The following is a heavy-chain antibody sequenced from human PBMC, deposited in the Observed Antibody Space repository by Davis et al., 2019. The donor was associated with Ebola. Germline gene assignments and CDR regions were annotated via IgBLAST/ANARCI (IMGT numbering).Heavy chain of an antibody. CDR3: ARKRRDGYKFDY. Sequence: GESLKISCKGSGFRFTNYWIGWVRQMPGKGLEWMGVIYPDDSDARYSPSFQGQVTISADKSINTAYLQWSRLKASDTAMYYCARKRRDGYKFDYWGQGTLVTVSS. J-gene: IGHJ4*02. CDR2: IYPDDSDA. CDR1: GFRFTNYW. V-gene: IGHV5-51*01. D-gene: IGHD5-24*01.